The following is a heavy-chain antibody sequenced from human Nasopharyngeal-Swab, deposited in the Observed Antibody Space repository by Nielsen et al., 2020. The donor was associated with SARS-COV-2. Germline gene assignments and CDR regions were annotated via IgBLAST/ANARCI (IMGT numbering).Heavy chain of an antibody. Sequence: GESLKISCAASGFTFSSYAMSWVRQAPGKGLEWVSAISGSGGSTYYADSVKGRFTISRDNSKNTLYLQMNSLRAEDTAVYYCAKVPAGKQWEGFDYWGQGTLVTVSS. CDR1: GFTFSSYA. D-gene: IGHD1-26*01. CDR3: AKVPAGKQWEGFDY. J-gene: IGHJ4*02. CDR2: ISGSGGST. V-gene: IGHV3-23*01.